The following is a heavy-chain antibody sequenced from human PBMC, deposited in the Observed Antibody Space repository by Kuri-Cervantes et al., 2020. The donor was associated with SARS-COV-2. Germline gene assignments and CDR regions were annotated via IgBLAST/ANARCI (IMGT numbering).Heavy chain of an antibody. CDR2: IRFTSSNI. D-gene: IGHD3-22*01. CDR3: VRALVIRYLDSSDYYFDY. Sequence: GGSLRLPCAASGFTLVDYSMNWVRQAPGKGLEGISYIRFTSSNIYYAYSIKGRFTFSRDNAKNSLYLQMNSVRAEDTAVYYCVRALVIRYLDSSDYYFDYWGQGTLVTVSS. V-gene: IGHV3-48*01. CDR1: GFTLVDYS. J-gene: IGHJ4*02.